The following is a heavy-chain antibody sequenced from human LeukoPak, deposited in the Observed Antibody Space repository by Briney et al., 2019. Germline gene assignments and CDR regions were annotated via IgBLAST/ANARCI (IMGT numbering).Heavy chain of an antibody. CDR2: IYSGGST. CDR1: GFTVSTNY. CDR3: ARVLRGSGSCFDY. V-gene: IGHV3-66*01. D-gene: IGHD2-15*01. J-gene: IGHJ4*02. Sequence: GGSLRLSCAASGFTVSTNYTTWVRQAPGKGLEWVSIIYSGGSTYYAEYVKGRFTISRDNSKNTLYLQMNSLRAEDTAVYYCARVLRGSGSCFDYWGQGTLVTVSS.